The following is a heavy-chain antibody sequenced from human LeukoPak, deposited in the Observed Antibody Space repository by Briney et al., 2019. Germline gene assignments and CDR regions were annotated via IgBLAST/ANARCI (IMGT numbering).Heavy chain of an antibody. CDR2: IYYSGST. CDR3: ARHIAHYCSGGSCYYFDY. J-gene: IGHJ4*02. V-gene: IGHV4-39*01. CDR1: GGSISSSSYY. D-gene: IGHD2-15*01. Sequence: SEPLSLTCTVSGGSISSSSYYWGWIRQPPGKGLEWIGSIYYSGSTYYNPSLKSRVTISVDTSKNQFSLKLSSVTAADTAVYYCARHIAHYCSGGSCYYFDYWGQGTLVTVSS.